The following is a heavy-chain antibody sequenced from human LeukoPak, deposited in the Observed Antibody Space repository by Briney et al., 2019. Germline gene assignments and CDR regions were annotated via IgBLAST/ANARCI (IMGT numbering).Heavy chain of an antibody. CDR2: IRDTIHGETT. Sequence: PGGSLRLSCSASGFTFGDYDMSWFRQAPGKGLEWVGFIRDTIHGETTDYAASVKGRFTISGEDSKNTAHLQMSNLKIEDTAIYYCTRGLIPSTFGMDVWGQGTTVTVSS. CDR1: GFTFGDYD. D-gene: IGHD2-21*01. J-gene: IGHJ6*02. V-gene: IGHV3-49*03. CDR3: TRGLIPSTFGMDV.